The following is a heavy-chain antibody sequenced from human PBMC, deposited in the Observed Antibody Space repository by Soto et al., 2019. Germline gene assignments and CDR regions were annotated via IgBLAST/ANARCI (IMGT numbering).Heavy chain of an antibody. J-gene: IGHJ4*02. CDR3: ARAYSHYDILTGPAFLAF. CDR1: GYTFTSYG. V-gene: IGHV1-18*01. Sequence: ASVKVSCKASGYTFTSYGISWVRQAPGQGLEWMGWISAYNGNTNYAQKLQGRVTMTTDTSTSTAYMELRSLRSDDTAVYYCARAYSHYDILTGPAFLAFWSQGTLVTAPQ. D-gene: IGHD3-9*01. CDR2: ISAYNGNT.